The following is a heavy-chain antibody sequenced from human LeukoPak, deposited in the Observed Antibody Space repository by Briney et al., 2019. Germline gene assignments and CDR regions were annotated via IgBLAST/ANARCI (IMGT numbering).Heavy chain of an antibody. D-gene: IGHD6-19*01. J-gene: IGHJ5*02. CDR1: GFTFSDYY. CDR3: ARVVRYSSGWDPSNNWFDP. CDR2: ISSSGSTI. Sequence: KAGGSLRLSCAASGFTFSDYYMSWIRQAPGKGLEWVSYISSSGSTIYYADSVKGRFTISRDNAKNSLYLQMNSLRAEDTAVYYCARVVRYSSGWDPSNNWFDPWGQGTLVTVSS. V-gene: IGHV3-11*01.